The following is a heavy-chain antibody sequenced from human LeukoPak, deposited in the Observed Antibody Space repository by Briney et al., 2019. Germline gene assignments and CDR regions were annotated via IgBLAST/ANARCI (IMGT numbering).Heavy chain of an antibody. CDR2: IYYSGST. Sequence: SETLSLTCTVSGGSISSGDYYWSWIRQPPGKGLEWIGYIYYSGSTYYNPSLKSRVTISVDTSKNQFSLKLSSVTAADTAVYYCARGPGRLRLGELGGFDYWGQGTLVTVSS. D-gene: IGHD3-16*01. J-gene: IGHJ4*02. V-gene: IGHV4-30-4*01. CDR1: GGSISSGDYY. CDR3: ARGPGRLRLGELGGFDY.